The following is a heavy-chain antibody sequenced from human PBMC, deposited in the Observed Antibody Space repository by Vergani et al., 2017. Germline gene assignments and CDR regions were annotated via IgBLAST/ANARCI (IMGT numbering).Heavy chain of an antibody. V-gene: IGHV3-7*01. CDR3: ARDPGYFDRTPPGYFDL. D-gene: IGHD3-9*01. CDR2: IKQDGSNK. CDR1: GFTFSSYW. J-gene: IGHJ2*01. Sequence: EVQLVESGGGLVQPGGSLRLSCAASGFTFSSYWMSWVRQAPGKGLEWVANIKQDGSNKYYADSVKGRFTISRDNSKNTLYLQMNSLRAEDTAVYYCARDPGYFDRTPPGYFDLWGRGTLVTVSS.